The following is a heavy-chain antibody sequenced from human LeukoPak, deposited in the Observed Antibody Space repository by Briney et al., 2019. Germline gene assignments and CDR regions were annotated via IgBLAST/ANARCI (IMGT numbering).Heavy chain of an antibody. D-gene: IGHD3-3*01. CDR1: GFTFSSYA. Sequence: GGSLRLSCAASGFTFSSYAMHWVRQAPGKGLEWVAVISYDGSNKYYADSVKGRFTISRDNSKNTLYLQMNSLRAEDTAVYYCARPYDFWSGACFDYWGQGTLVTVSS. CDR3: ARPYDFWSGACFDY. V-gene: IGHV3-30-3*01. J-gene: IGHJ4*02. CDR2: ISYDGSNK.